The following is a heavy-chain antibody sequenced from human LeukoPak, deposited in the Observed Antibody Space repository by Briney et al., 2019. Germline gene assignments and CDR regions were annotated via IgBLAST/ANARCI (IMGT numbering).Heavy chain of an antibody. V-gene: IGHV1-24*01. D-gene: IGHD2-2*01. J-gene: IGHJ4*02. CDR1: GYTLTELS. CDR2: FDPEDGET. CDR3: ATDLICSSTSCYVDY. Sequence: ASVKVSCKVSGYTLTELSMHWVRQAPGKGLEWIGSFDPEDGETIYAQKFQGRVTMTEDTSTDTAYMELSSLRSEDTAIYYCATDLICSSTSCYVDYWGRGTLVTVSS.